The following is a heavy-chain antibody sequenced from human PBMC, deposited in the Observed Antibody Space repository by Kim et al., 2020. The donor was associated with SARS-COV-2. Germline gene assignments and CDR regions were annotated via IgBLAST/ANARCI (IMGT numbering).Heavy chain of an antibody. CDR2: MHTSGTT. CDR1: GGSISGYY. V-gene: IGHV4-4*07. D-gene: IGHD3-3*01. Sequence: SETLSLTCTVSGGSISGYYYNWVRQPAGKGLEWIGSMHTSGTTNYNPSLMSRVTLSLDTSKNHFPLKLTSVTATDTAVYYCARGLGWLPSSWGQGTLVTVSS. J-gene: IGHJ5*02. CDR3: ARGLGWLPSS.